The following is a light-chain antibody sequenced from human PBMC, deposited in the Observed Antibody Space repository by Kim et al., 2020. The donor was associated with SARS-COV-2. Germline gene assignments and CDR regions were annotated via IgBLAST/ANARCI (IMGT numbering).Light chain of an antibody. Sequence: SPGESATLSCRASQSVSSASLAWYQQKPGQAPRLLMYAASSRATGIPDKISGTGSGTDFTLTINRLEPEDSAVYFCQQYGSSPPTFGQGTKLEI. CDR1: QSVSSAS. V-gene: IGKV3-20*01. CDR2: AAS. CDR3: QQYGSSPPT. J-gene: IGKJ2*01.